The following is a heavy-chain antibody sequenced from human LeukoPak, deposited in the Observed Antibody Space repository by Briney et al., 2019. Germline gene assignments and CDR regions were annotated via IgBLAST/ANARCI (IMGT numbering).Heavy chain of an antibody. V-gene: IGHV3-48*04. CDR3: ASGRTPGIAALDY. CDR2: ISSSSSTI. J-gene: IGHJ4*02. CDR1: GFTFSSYS. D-gene: IGHD6-13*01. Sequence: GGSLRLPCAASGFTFSSYSMNWVRQAPGKGLEWVSYISSSSSTIYYADSVKGRFTISRDNAKNSLYLQMNSLRAEDTAVYYCASGRTPGIAALDYWGQGTLVTVSS.